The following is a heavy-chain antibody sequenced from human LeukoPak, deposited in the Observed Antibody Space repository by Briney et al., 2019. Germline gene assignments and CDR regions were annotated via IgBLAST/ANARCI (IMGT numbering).Heavy chain of an antibody. Sequence: SETLSLTCTVSGGSISSYYWSWIRQPPGKELEWIGDISYSGSTNYNPSLKSRVTISLDTSRDQFSLELSSVTAADTAVYYCARRTNDYGYYGHYFDYWGRGTLVTVSS. J-gene: IGHJ4*02. V-gene: IGHV4-59*12. CDR3: ARRTNDYGYYGHYFDY. CDR1: GGSISSYY. D-gene: IGHD4-17*01. CDR2: ISYSGST.